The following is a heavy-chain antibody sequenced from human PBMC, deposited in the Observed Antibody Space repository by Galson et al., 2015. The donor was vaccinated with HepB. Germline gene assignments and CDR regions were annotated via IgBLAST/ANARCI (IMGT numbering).Heavy chain of an antibody. V-gene: IGHV3-30*02. J-gene: IGHJ5*02. CDR1: GFTLSRHG. CDR2: IWVDGSNK. Sequence: SLRLSCAASGFTLSRHGMNWVRQAPGKGLEWVATIWVDGSNKYYADSVKGRFTVSRDYSRSTLYLQMNSLRAEDTAVYYCAKGGPGRITMMINRSLGFDPWGQGTLVTVSS. D-gene: IGHD3-22*01. CDR3: AKGGPGRITMMINRSLGFDP.